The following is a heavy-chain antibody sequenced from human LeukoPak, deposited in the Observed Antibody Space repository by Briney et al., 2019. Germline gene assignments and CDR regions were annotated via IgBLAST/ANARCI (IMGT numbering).Heavy chain of an antibody. CDR1: GFTFSSYE. V-gene: IGHV3-48*03. Sequence: PAGGSLRLSCAASGFTFSSYEMNWVRQAPGKGLEWVSYMSNSGSTRYYADSVKGRFTISRDNAKNSLYLQMNSLRAEDTALYYCARLLDYYYYMDVWGKGTTVTVSS. CDR2: MSNSGSTR. J-gene: IGHJ6*03. CDR3: ARLLDYYYYMDV.